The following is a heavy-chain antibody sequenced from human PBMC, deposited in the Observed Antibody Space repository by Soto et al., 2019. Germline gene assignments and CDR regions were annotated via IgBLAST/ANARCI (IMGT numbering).Heavy chain of an antibody. V-gene: IGHV1-18*01. Sequence: QVQLVQSGAEVKKPGASVKVSCKASGYTFTSYGISWVRQAPGQGLEWMGWISAYNGNTNYAQKLQGRVTMTTDTSTNTGYMELRSPRSDYTAVYYCEVAAQPYYFDSWGQGTLVTVSS. J-gene: IGHJ4*02. CDR3: EVAAQPYYFDS. D-gene: IGHD2-15*01. CDR1: GYTFTSYG. CDR2: ISAYNGNT.